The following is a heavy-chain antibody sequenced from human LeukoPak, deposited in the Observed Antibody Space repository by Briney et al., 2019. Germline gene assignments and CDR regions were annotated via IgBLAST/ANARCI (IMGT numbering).Heavy chain of an antibody. CDR3: ARDCRVSNWNFWFDP. CDR2: IWYDGSNK. J-gene: IGHJ5*02. V-gene: IGHV3-33*01. Sequence: GGSLRLSCAASGFTFSSYGMHWVRQAPGKGLEWVAVIWYDGSNKYYADSVKGRFTISRDNSKNTLYLQMNSLRAEDTAVYYCARDCRVSNWNFWFDPWGQGTLVTVSS. D-gene: IGHD1-7*01. CDR1: GFTFSSYG.